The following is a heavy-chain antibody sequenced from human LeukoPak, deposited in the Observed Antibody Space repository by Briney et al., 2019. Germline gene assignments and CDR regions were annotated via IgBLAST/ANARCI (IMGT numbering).Heavy chain of an antibody. J-gene: IGHJ5*02. CDR2: THYAVIT. CDR3: ARGLYYDFLFDP. V-gene: IGHV4-59*02. Sequence: SETLSLTCTVSGDSVSSYYWSWIRQPPGKGLEWIGLTHYAVITNYNPSLKRRVTMSGDTSKNQISVKLSSVTAADTAVYYCARGLYYDFLFDPWGQGTLVTVSS. D-gene: IGHD3-3*01. CDR1: GDSVSSYY.